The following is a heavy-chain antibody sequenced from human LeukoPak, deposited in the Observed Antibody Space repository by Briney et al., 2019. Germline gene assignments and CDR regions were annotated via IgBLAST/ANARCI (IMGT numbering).Heavy chain of an antibody. CDR2: IYYTGNT. CDR1: GDAITNYF. V-gene: IGHV4-59*01. CDR3: ARGRVAYSAYYFDY. J-gene: IGHJ4*02. Sequence: SETLSLTCTVSGDAITNYFWSWIRQPPGKGLEWIGYIYYTGNTNYKPSLKSRVTMSVDTSTNQFSLRLRSVTAADTAVYYCARGRVAYSAYYFDYWGRGTLVTVSS. D-gene: IGHD2-15*01.